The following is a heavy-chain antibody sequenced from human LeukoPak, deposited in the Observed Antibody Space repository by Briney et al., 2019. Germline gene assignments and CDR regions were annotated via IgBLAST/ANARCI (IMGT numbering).Heavy chain of an antibody. Sequence: PGGSLRLSCAASGFTFSSYAMSWVRQAPEKGLEWVSAISGNGDITYYADTVKGRFSGSRDNSKNTLYLQLNSLRAEDTAVYYCAKDLRGTLSSRGPFEYWGQGTLVTVPS. J-gene: IGHJ4*02. D-gene: IGHD1-1*01. CDR3: AKDLRGTLSSRGPFEY. CDR1: GFTFSSYA. V-gene: IGHV3-23*01. CDR2: ISGNGDIT.